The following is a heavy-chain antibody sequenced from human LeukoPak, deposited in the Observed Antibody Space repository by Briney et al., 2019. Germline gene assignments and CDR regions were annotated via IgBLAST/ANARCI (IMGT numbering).Heavy chain of an antibody. CDR1: GYTFTIYY. Sequence: ASVKVSSKASGYTFTIYYMHWVRQAPGQGLEWMGLINPSGGSTSYAQKFQGRVTMTRDTSTSTVYMELSSLRSEDTAVYSCARGGIVATTGYYFDYWGQGTLVTVSS. J-gene: IGHJ4*02. CDR3: ARGGIVATTGYYFDY. CDR2: INPSGGST. V-gene: IGHV1-46*01. D-gene: IGHD5-12*01.